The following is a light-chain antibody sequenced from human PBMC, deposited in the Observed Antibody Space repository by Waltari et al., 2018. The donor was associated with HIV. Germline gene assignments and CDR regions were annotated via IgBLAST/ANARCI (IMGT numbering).Light chain of an antibody. J-gene: IGLJ2*01. CDR1: SDNVGRQG. CDR3: SAWDSSLTGWI. CDR2: RNN. V-gene: IGLV10-54*01. Sequence: AGLSQPPSLSTGLGQTATLTCTGTSDNVGRQGAVCLQHHQGLPPRLLSHRNNNRPSGVSDRFSTATSGNTAFLTIRGLRSEDEADYFCSAWDSSLTGWIFGGGTQLAVL.